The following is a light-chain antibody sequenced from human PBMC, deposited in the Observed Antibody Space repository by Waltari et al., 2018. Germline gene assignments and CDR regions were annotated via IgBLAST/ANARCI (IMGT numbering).Light chain of an antibody. J-gene: IGLJ2*01. CDR1: VLAAKY. Sequence: YDLTQPLSVSVSPGQTATITCSGDVLAAKYVRWFHQKPGQAPTLIRYKDTERPSGIPERFSGSSSGSTVTLTIRGALLEDEADYHCHAAADNNWFFGGGTKLTVL. V-gene: IGLV3-27*01. CDR2: KDT. CDR3: HAAADNNWF.